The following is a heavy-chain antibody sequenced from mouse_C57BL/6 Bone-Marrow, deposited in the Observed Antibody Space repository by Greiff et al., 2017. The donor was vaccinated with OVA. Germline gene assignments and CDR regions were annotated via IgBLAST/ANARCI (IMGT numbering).Heavy chain of an antibody. D-gene: IGHD1-1*01. V-gene: IGHV2-9-1*01. CDR2: IWTGGGT. CDR1: GFSLTSYG. J-gene: IGHJ4*01. Sequence: VKLQESGPGLVAPSQSLSITCTVSGFSLTSYGVSWVRQPPGKGLEWLGVIWTGGGTNYNSALKSRLSISKDNSKSQVFLKMNRLQTDDTARYYCARSYYCSSSYGKNYYDAMDYWGQGTSVTVSS. CDR3: ARSYYCSSSYGKNYYDAMDY.